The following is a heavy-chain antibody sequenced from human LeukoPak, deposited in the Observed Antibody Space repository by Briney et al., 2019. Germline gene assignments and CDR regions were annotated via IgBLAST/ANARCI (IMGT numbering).Heavy chain of an antibody. CDR1: GYTFTSYY. J-gene: IGHJ6*03. CDR3: ARYTAYYYYMDV. CDR2: INPSGGTT. Sequence: ASVKVSCKASGYTFTSYYMHWVRQAPGQGLEWMGIINPSGGTTNNAQKFQGRVTITADKSTSTAYMELRSLRSDDTAVYYCARYTAYYYYMDVWGKGTTVTVSS. D-gene: IGHD2-2*02. V-gene: IGHV1-46*01.